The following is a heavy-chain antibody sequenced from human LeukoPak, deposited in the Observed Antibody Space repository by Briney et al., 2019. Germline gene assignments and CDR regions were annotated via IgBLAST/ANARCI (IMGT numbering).Heavy chain of an antibody. D-gene: IGHD1-26*01. Sequence: GGSLRLSCAASGFAFSSYAMHWVRQAPGKGLEWVALISNDGNNKYHADSVKGRFTISRDNAKNSLYLQMNSLRAEDTALYYCAKARSWELQGDAFDVWGQGTMVTVSS. CDR1: GFAFSSYA. CDR3: AKARSWELQGDAFDV. V-gene: IGHV3-30-3*01. J-gene: IGHJ3*01. CDR2: ISNDGNNK.